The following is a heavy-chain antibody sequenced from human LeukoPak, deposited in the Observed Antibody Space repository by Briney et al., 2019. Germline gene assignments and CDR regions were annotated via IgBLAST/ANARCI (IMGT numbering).Heavy chain of an antibody. CDR2: ISGSGGST. V-gene: IGHV3-23*01. CDR3: ARDLMGDTPWGNAFDI. CDR1: GFTFSSYG. J-gene: IGHJ3*02. Sequence: GGSLRLSCAASGFTFSSYGMSWVRQAPGKGLEWVSAISGSGGSTYYADSVKGRFTISRDNAKNTLYLQMNSLRAEDTAVYYCARDLMGDTPWGNAFDIWGQGTMVTVSS. D-gene: IGHD3-16*01.